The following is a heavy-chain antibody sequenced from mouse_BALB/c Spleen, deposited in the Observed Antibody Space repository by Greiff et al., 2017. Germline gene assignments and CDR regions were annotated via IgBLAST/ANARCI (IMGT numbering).Heavy chain of an antibody. CDR3: ARYYGKRAWFAY. Sequence: QVQLQQSGAELAKPGASVKMSCKASGYTFTSYWMHWVKQRPGQGLEWIGYINPSTGYTEYNQKFKDKATLTADKSSSTAYMQLSSLTSEDSAVYYCARYYGKRAWFAYWGQGTLVTVSA. CDR2: INPSTGYT. D-gene: IGHD2-1*01. J-gene: IGHJ3*01. V-gene: IGHV1-7*01. CDR1: GYTFTSYW.